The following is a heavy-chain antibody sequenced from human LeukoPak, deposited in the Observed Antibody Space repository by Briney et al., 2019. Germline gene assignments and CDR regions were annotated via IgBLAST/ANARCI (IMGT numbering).Heavy chain of an antibody. Sequence: SQTLSLTCTVSGGSISSGSYYWSWIRQPAGKGLEWIGRIYTSGSTNYNPSLKSRVTISVDTSKNHFSLKMKSVTAADTAVYYCARDRSGWIDYWGQGTLGSVSS. V-gene: IGHV4-61*02. CDR3: ARDRSGWIDY. CDR1: GGSISSGSYY. D-gene: IGHD3-3*01. CDR2: IYTSGST. J-gene: IGHJ4*02.